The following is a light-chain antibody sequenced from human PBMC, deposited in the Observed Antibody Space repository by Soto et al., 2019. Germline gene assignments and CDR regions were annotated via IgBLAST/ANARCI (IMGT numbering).Light chain of an antibody. V-gene: IGLV2-14*03. CDR1: SSDVGGNNY. Sequence: QSVLTQPASVSGSPGQSITISCTGSSSDVGGNNYVSWYQQHPGKAPRLVIHEVSDRPSGGSFRFSGSKSGNTASLTISGLQAEDEADYYCSSYTPSSTLVFGPGTKLTVL. CDR2: EVS. J-gene: IGLJ1*01. CDR3: SSYTPSSTLV.